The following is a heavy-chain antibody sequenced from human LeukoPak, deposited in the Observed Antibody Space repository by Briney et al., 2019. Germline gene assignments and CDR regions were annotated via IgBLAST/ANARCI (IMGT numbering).Heavy chain of an antibody. Sequence: PSETLSLTCAVSGASISSSSYYWGWIRQPPGKGLEWIGSIYYSGSTYYNPSLKSRVTISVNTSKNQFSLKLSSVTAADTAVYYCARDQGHSTRFDYWGQGTLVTVSS. CDR1: GASISSSSYY. CDR3: ARDQGHSTRFDY. V-gene: IGHV4-39*02. D-gene: IGHD6-13*01. J-gene: IGHJ4*02. CDR2: IYYSGST.